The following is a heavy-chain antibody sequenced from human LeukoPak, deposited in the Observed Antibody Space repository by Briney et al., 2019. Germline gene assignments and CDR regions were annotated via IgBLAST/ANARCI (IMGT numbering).Heavy chain of an antibody. CDR2: ISHRGRT. D-gene: IGHD6-6*01. J-gene: IGHJ6*03. CDR1: GGSLSDYY. Sequence: SETLSLTCAVYGGSLSDYYWSWIRQSPGKGLEWIGEISHRGRTYYNLSLKSRVTISVDTSKNQFSLKLSSVTAADTAVYYCARAQTKSLYSSSPHYYYYYYMDVWGKGTTVTVSS. V-gene: IGHV4-34*01. CDR3: ARAQTKSLYSSSPHYYYYYYMDV.